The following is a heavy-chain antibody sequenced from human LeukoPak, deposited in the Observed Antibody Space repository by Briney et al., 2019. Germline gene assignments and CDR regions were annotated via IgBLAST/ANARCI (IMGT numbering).Heavy chain of an antibody. CDR1: GDSINSLDL. D-gene: IGHD3-22*01. CDR3: AGLVGRYSSGLYYYYFDY. CDR2: MYLSGTT. J-gene: IGHJ4*02. Sequence: SSETLSLTCTVSGDSINSLDLWSWVRQPPGQGLEWIGEMYLSGTTHSNPSVKSRVTISIDKSKNQFFLNLSSVTAADTAVYYCAGLVGRYSSGLYYYYFDYWGQGTLVTVSS. V-gene: IGHV4-4*02.